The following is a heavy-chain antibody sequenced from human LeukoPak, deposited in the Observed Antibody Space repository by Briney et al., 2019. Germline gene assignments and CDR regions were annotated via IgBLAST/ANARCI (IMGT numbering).Heavy chain of an antibody. CDR2: IYHSGST. D-gene: IGHD3-3*01. CDR1: GGSISSYY. Sequence: SETLSLTCTVSGGSISSYYWSWIRQPAGKGLEWIGSIYHSGSTYYNPSLKSRVTISVDTSKNQFSLKLSSVTAADTAVYYCARVPEILEWLLPIPGGAHLGYFDYWGQGTLVTVSS. CDR3: ARVPEILEWLLPIPGGAHLGYFDY. V-gene: IGHV4-4*07. J-gene: IGHJ4*02.